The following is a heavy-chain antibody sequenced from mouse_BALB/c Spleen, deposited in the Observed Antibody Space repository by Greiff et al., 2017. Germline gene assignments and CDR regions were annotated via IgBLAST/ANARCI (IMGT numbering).Heavy chain of an antibody. CDR1: GFTFSSYA. CDR3: ARRGVYAMDY. CDR2: ISSGGSYT. J-gene: IGHJ4*01. Sequence: EVKLVESGGGLVKPGGSLKLSCAASGFTFSSYAMSWVRQTPEKRLEWVATISSGGSYTYYPDSVKGRFTISRDNAKNTLYLQMSSLRSEDTAMYYCARRGVYAMDYWGQGTSVTVSS. V-gene: IGHV5-9-3*01.